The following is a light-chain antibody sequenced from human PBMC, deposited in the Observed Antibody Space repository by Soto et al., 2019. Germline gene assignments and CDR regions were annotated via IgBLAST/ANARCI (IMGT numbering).Light chain of an antibody. CDR1: QSVSSN. Sequence: EIVLTQSPATLSVSPGERATLSCRASQSVSSNLVWYQQKPGPAPRLLIYGVSNRATGIPARFSGSGSGTEFTLTISSLQSEDFAVYFCQQYNNWPRTFGQGTKVDI. J-gene: IGKJ1*01. V-gene: IGKV3D-15*01. CDR2: GVS. CDR3: QQYNNWPRT.